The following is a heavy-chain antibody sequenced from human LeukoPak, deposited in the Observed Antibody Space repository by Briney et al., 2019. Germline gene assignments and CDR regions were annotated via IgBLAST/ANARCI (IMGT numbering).Heavy chain of an antibody. CDR3: ARAGFIAARLDFQH. J-gene: IGHJ1*01. CDR1: GGSISSYY. D-gene: IGHD6-6*01. CDR2: IYYSGST. Sequence: SETLSLTRTVSGGSISSYYWSWIRQPPGKGLEWIGYIYYSGSTNYNPSLKSRVTISVDTSKNQFSLKLSSVTAADTAVYYCARAGFIAARLDFQHWGQGTLVTVSS. V-gene: IGHV4-59*01.